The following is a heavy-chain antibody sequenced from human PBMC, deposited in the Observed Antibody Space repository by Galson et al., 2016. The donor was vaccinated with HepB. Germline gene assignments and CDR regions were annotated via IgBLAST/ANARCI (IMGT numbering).Heavy chain of an antibody. CDR3: ARDLQGGYSHGYLGY. CDR2: IWYDGSNK. D-gene: IGHD5-18*01. CDR1: GFSTSSYG. V-gene: IGHV3-33*01. Sequence: SLRLSCAASGFSTSSYGMHWVRQAPGKGLEWVAVIWYDGSNKYYADSVKGRFTISRDNSKNTLYLQMNSLRAEDTAVYYCARDLQGGYSHGYLGYWGQGTLVTVSS. J-gene: IGHJ4*02.